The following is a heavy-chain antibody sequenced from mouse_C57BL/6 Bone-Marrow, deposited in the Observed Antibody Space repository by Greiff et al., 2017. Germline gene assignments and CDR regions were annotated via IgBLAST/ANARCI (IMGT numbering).Heavy chain of an antibody. V-gene: IGHV1-64*01. CDR1: GYTFTNYW. CDR3: ARSYEYDYYTIDY. J-gene: IGHJ4*01. CDR2: MHPNGGSP. Sequence: VQLQQPGAELVKPGASVKLSCKASGYTFTNYWMHWVKQRPGQGLEWIGMMHPNGGSPDYNEKFKSEATLSVDKSSRTAYMELSSLTSEDSAVYYCARSYEYDYYTIDYWGQGTSVTVSS. D-gene: IGHD2-4*01.